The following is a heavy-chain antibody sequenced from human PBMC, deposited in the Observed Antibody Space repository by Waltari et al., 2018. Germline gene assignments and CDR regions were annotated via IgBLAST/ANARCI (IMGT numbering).Heavy chain of an antibody. V-gene: IGHV4-59*01. Sequence: QVQLQESGPGLVKPSETLSLTCTISGGSFDIYYCTWIRQPPGKGLEWIVYIFYSGSTNYNPSLKSRVTMSIDTSKNQFSLKLSSVTAADTAVYYCVRDHLGLPPHSRDYYFYMDVWGKGTTVTISS. J-gene: IGHJ6*03. CDR3: VRDHLGLPPHSRDYYFYMDV. CDR2: IFYSGST. D-gene: IGHD4-17*01. CDR1: GGSFDIYY.